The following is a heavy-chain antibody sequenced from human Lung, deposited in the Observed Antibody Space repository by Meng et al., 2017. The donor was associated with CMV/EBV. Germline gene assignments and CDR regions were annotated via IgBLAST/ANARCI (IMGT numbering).Heavy chain of an antibody. CDR3: ARGRAGYCYYGMDV. CDR2: MNPNSGNT. V-gene: IGHV1-8*03. CDR1: GYTFTSYD. J-gene: IGHJ6*02. D-gene: IGHD6-19*01. Sequence: SVXVSXXASGYTFTSYDINWVRQATGQGLEWMGWMNPNSGNTGYAQKFQGRVTITRNTSISTAYVELSSLRSEDTAVYYCARGRAGYCYYGMDVWGQGTSVTVSS.